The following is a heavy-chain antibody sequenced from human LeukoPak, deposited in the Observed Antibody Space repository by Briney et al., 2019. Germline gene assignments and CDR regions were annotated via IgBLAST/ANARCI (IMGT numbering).Heavy chain of an antibody. Sequence: GGSLRLSCAASGFTFSTYGTHWVRQSPGKGLEWVAHISHDGSEKHYVDSVKGRFTISRDNARNSQFLQMNSLRVDDTAVYYCASGGGWVFFNWGQGTLVTVSS. CDR2: ISHDGSEK. J-gene: IGHJ4*02. CDR1: GFTFSTYG. V-gene: IGHV3-7*01. D-gene: IGHD6-19*01. CDR3: ASGGGWVFFN.